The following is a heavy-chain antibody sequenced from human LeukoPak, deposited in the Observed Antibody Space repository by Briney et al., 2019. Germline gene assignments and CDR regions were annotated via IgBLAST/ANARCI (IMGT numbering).Heavy chain of an antibody. D-gene: IGHD3-22*01. CDR1: GFTFSNYW. V-gene: IGHV3-7*01. Sequence: GGSLRLSCAASGFTFSNYWMNWVRQAPGKGLEWVANMKEDGSEKYYADSVKGRFTISRDNSKNTLYLQMNSLRTEDTAVYYCARDKGGYYYDSSGFDYWGQGTLVTVSS. CDR2: MKEDGSEK. CDR3: ARDKGGYYYDSSGFDY. J-gene: IGHJ4*02.